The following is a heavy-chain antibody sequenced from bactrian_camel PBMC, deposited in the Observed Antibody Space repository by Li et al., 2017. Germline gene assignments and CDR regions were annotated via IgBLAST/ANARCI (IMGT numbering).Heavy chain of an antibody. Sequence: VQLVESGGGSVQAGDSLRLSCVVSGNIRPRVCMGWFRYPPGKEREGVAAIDPDGSTSYADSVKGRFSISKDNVKNTAYLQMNSLKSEDTGVYYCAECHYWGQGTQVTVS. CDR3: AECHY. CDR2: IDPDGST. CDR1: GNIRPRVC. J-gene: IGHJ4*01. V-gene: IGHV3S53*01.